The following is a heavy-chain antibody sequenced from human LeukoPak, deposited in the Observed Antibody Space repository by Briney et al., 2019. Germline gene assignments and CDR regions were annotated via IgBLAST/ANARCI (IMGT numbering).Heavy chain of an antibody. D-gene: IGHD5-12*01. J-gene: IGHJ4*02. V-gene: IGHV3-23*01. CDR1: GFTFSSYG. CDR2: VSGSGANT. CDR3: AKGVYSGYYGGDYFDY. Sequence: PGGSLRLSCAASGFTFSSYGMTWVRQAPGKGLEWVSGVSGSGANTYDADSVKGRFTISRDNSKSTLYLQMNSLRVEDTALYHCAKGVYSGYYGGDYFDYWGQGTLVTVSS.